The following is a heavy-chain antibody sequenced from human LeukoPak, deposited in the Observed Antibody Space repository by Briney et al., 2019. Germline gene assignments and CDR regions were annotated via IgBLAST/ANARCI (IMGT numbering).Heavy chain of an antibody. V-gene: IGHV3-23*01. J-gene: IGHJ4*02. CDR1: GFTFSNYA. CDR3: AKDPPLGYSGYDYSDY. CDR2: ISGSGGST. Sequence: GGSLRLSCAASGFTFSNYAMSWVRQAPGKGLEWVSGISGSGGSTYYADSVKGRFTISRDNSKNTLYLQMNSLRAEDTAVYYCAKDPPLGYSGYDYSDYWGQGTLVTVSS. D-gene: IGHD5-12*01.